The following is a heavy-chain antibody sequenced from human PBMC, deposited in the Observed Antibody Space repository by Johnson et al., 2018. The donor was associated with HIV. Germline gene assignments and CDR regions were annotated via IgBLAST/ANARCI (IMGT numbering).Heavy chain of an antibody. CDR3: AKERRGLDAFDI. D-gene: IGHD5-12*01. Sequence: VQVVESGGGLVQPGRSLRLSCAASGFTFDDYAMHWVRQAPGKGLEWVSGISWNSGSIDYAYSVKGRFTISSDNAKNSLYLQMNSLRPEDTALYYCAKERRGLDAFDIWGQGTVVTVSS. CDR1: GFTFDDYA. CDR2: ISWNSGSI. V-gene: IGHV3-9*01. J-gene: IGHJ3*02.